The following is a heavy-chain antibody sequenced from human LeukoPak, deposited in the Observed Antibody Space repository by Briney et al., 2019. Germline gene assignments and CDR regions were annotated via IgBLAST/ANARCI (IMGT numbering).Heavy chain of an antibody. V-gene: IGHV1-69*02. CDR1: GGTFSSYT. D-gene: IGHD2-2*02. Sequence: SVKVSCXASGGTFSSYTISWVRQAPGQGLAWMGRIIPILGIANYAQKFQGRVTITADKSTSTAYMELSSLRSEDTAVYYCARVGYGYCSSTSCYKDYMDVWGKGTTVTVSS. CDR3: ARVGYGYCSSTSCYKDYMDV. CDR2: IIPILGIA. J-gene: IGHJ6*03.